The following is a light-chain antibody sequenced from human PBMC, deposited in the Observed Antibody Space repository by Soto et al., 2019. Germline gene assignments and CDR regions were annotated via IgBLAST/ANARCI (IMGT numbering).Light chain of an antibody. CDR3: CSYAGRWV. CDR2: EGS. CDR1: SSDVGSYNL. J-gene: IGLJ2*01. Sequence: QSALTQPASVSGSPGQSITISCTGTSSDVGSYNLVSWYQQHPGKAPKLMIYEGSKRPSGVSNRFSGSKSGNTASLTISGLQAEDEADYDCCSYAGRWVFGGGTKLTVL. V-gene: IGLV2-23*01.